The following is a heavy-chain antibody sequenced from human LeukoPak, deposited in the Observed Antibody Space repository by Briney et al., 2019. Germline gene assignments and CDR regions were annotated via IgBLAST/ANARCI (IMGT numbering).Heavy chain of an antibody. V-gene: IGHV4-39*01. CDR3: ARLGEYSSGWYTYWYFDL. J-gene: IGHJ2*01. D-gene: IGHD6-19*01. CDR2: IYYSGGT. Sequence: SETLSLTCTVSGGSISSSSYYWGWIRQPPGKGLEWIGSIYYSGGTYYNPSLKSRVTISVDTSKIQFSLKLSSVTAADTAVYYCARLGEYSSGWYTYWYFDLWGRGTLVTVSS. CDR1: GGSISSSSYY.